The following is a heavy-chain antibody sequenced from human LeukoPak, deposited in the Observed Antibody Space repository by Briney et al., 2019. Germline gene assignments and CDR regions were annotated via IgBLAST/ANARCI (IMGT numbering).Heavy chain of an antibody. CDR3: AKDFYDSSGSRYDY. CDR1: GFTFSSCW. Sequence: GGSLRLSCVVSGFTFSSCWMSWVRQAPGKGLEWVANIKGDGSERYYADSVKGRFTISRDNAKNSLYLEMNSLRAEDTAVYYCAKDFYDSSGSRYDYWGQGTLVTVSS. CDR2: IKGDGSER. D-gene: IGHD3-22*01. J-gene: IGHJ4*02. V-gene: IGHV3-7*03.